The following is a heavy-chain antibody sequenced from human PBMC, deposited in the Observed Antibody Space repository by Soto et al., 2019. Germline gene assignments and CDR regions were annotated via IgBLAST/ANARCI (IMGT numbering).Heavy chain of an antibody. V-gene: IGHV3-15*07. D-gene: IGHD6-19*01. CDR3: TTDKPAVAGLVDY. Sequence: GGSLRLSCAASGFTFSNAWMNWVRQAPGKGLEWVGRIKSKTDGGTTDYAAPVKGRFTISRDDSKNTLYLQMNSLKTEDTAVYYCTTDKPAVAGLVDYWGQGTLVTVSS. CDR2: IKSKTDGGTT. J-gene: IGHJ4*02. CDR1: GFTFSNAW.